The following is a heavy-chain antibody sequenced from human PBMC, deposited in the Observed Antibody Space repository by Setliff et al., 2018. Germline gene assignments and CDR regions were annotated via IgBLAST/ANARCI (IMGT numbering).Heavy chain of an antibody. CDR3: AEGGHSSSWYWGPYYYYGMDV. CDR1: GFTFSSYW. V-gene: IGHV3-74*01. J-gene: IGHJ6*02. Sequence: PGGSLRLSCAASGFTFSSYWMHWVRQAPGKGLVWVSRINSDGSSTSYADSVKGRFTISRDNAKNTLYLQMNSLRAEDTAVYYCAEGGHSSSWYWGPYYYYGMDVWGQGTTVTVSS. CDR2: INSDGSST. D-gene: IGHD6-13*01.